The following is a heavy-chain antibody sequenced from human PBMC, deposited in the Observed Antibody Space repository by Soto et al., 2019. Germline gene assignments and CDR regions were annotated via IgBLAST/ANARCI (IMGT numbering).Heavy chain of an antibody. J-gene: IGHJ4*02. CDR1: VFTFSSYA. CDR3: AKVGLHTAMVSFDY. V-gene: IGHV3-23*01. Sequence: GSLRLSGAASVFTFSSYAMSWVRQGPGKGLEWVSAISGSGVSTYYADSVKGRFTISRDNSKNTLYLQMNSLRAEDTAVYYCAKVGLHTAMVSFDYWGRGTLVTVSS. D-gene: IGHD5-18*01. CDR2: ISGSGVST.